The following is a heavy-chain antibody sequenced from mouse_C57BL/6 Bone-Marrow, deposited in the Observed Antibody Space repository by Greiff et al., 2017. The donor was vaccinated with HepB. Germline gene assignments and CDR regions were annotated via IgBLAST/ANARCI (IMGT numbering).Heavy chain of an antibody. CDR1: GYTFTDYY. D-gene: IGHD2-1*01. CDR3: ARSQIYYGNYELTWFAY. CDR2: IFPGSGST. V-gene: IGHV1-75*01. Sequence: VQLQQSGPELVKPGASVKISCKASGYTFTDYYINWVKQRPGQGLEWIGWIFPGSGSTYYNEKFKGKATLTVDKSSSTAYMLLSSLTSEDSAVYFCARSQIYYGNYELTWFAYWGQGTLVTVSA. J-gene: IGHJ3*01.